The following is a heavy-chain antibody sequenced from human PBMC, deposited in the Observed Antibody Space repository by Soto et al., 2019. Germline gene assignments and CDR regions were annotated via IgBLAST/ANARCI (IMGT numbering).Heavy chain of an antibody. CDR1: GFTVSTYG. CDR2: ISRDGGTK. CDR3: TGEVASGY. Sequence: QVQLVESGGGVVQPGRSLRLSCAVSGFTVSTYGMHWVRQAPGKGLEWVAVISRDGGTKYYADSVKGRFTICRDTSRNTLFLEMNSLRGDDMAVYYCTGEVASGYWGQGALVTVSS. J-gene: IGHJ4*02. V-gene: IGHV3-30*03. D-gene: IGHD2-8*02.